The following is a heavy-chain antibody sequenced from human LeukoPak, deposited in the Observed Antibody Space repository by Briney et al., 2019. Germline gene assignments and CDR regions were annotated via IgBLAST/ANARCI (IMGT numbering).Heavy chain of an antibody. V-gene: IGHV4-4*02. J-gene: IGHJ6*02. CDR1: GVSISSSNW. D-gene: IGHD3-10*01. CDR2: IYHSGTT. Sequence: PSGTLSLTCAVSGVSISSSNWWSWVRQPPGRGLEWIGEIYHSGTTNYNPSLKSRVTISVDKSKNQFSLNLTSVTAADTAVYYCARPMVRSGMDVWGQGTTVTVSS. CDR3: ARPMVRSGMDV.